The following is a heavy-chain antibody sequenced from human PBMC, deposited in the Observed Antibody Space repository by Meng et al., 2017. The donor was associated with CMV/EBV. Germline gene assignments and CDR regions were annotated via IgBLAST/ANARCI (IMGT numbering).Heavy chain of an antibody. CDR3: ARVRGAFGGVIVSLGFDY. Sequence: SETLSLTCTVSGGSISSGDYYWSWIRQPPGKGLEWIGYIYYSGSTYYNPSLKSRVTISVDTSKNQFSLKLSSVTAADTAVDYCARVRGAFGGVIVSLGFDYWGQGTLVTVSS. V-gene: IGHV4-30-4*08. J-gene: IGHJ4*02. D-gene: IGHD3-16*02. CDR1: GGSISSGDYY. CDR2: IYYSGST.